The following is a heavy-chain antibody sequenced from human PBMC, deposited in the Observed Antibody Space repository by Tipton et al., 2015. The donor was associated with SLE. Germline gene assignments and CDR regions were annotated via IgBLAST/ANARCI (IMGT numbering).Heavy chain of an antibody. V-gene: IGHV4-39*07. D-gene: IGHD4-23*01. CDR2: VDYSGVA. J-gene: IGHJ4*02. Sequence: TLSLTCTVSGGSITSYDYHWAWIRQAPGMGLEWIGSVDYSGVADYNPSLKSRVTISLDTSQNQFSLKLTSVTAADAGVYYCARGSLETRHLDYWGQGTLVTVSS. CDR1: GGSITSYDYH. CDR3: ARGSLETRHLDY.